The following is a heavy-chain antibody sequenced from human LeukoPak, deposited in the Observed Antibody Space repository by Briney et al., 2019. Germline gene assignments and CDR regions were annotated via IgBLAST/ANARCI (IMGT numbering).Heavy chain of an antibody. CDR3: AREEI. Sequence: PGGSLRLSCAASGIIITSYWMSWVRQTPGKGLEWVANIDPHGTEKYYVDSVEGRFTISRDNAKNSLSLQMNSLRAEDTAVYYCAREEIWGQGTLVTVSS. V-gene: IGHV3-7*01. CDR1: GIIITSYW. J-gene: IGHJ4*02. CDR2: IDPHGTEK.